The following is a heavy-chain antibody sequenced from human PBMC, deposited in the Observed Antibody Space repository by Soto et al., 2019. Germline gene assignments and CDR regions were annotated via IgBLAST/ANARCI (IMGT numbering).Heavy chain of an antibody. J-gene: IGHJ4*02. Sequence: ASVKVSRKASGYTFNFYVITWVRQAPGQGLEWMGWISGFNGNTNYAADLQGRVTMTTDTSTSTAYMDLRGLRSDDTAVYYCARIGVSSGHESPDFDSWGQGTLVTVSS. V-gene: IGHV1-18*01. CDR3: ARIGVSSGHESPDFDS. CDR1: GYTFNFYV. CDR2: ISGFNGNT. D-gene: IGHD3-16*01.